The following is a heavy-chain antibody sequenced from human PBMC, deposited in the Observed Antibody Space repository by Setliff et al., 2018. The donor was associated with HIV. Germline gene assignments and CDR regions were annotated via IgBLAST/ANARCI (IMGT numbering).Heavy chain of an antibody. D-gene: IGHD2-8*01. CDR1: GDSISSDFY. CDR2: INRSGST. J-gene: IGHJ5*02. V-gene: IGHV4-38-2*02. CDR3: ARGVQAQVVLMSYVKGRFDP. Sequence: PSETLSLTCTVSGDSISSDFYWGWIRQPPGKGLEWIGEINRSGSTNYNSSLKSRVTMSVDKSKNPFSLKLISLTAADTAKYFCARGVQAQVVLMSYVKGRFDPWGQGTQVTVS.